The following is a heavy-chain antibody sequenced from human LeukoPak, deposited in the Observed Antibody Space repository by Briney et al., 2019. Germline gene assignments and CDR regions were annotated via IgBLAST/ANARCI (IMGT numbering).Heavy chain of an antibody. CDR3: ARGMTVAANWFDP. J-gene: IGHJ5*02. D-gene: IGHD6-19*01. V-gene: IGHV3-21*01. CDR2: ISSSGTYI. Sequence: GGSLRLSCAASGFTFSAYSINWVRQAPGRGLDWVSSISSSGTYIYYADSVKGRFTISRDNAKNSLSLQMNSLRAEDTAVYYCARGMTVAANWFDPWGQGTLVTVSS. CDR1: GFTFSAYS.